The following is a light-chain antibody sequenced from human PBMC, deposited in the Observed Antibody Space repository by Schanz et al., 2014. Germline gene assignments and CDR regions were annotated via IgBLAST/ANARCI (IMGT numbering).Light chain of an antibody. J-gene: IGLJ2*01. CDR3: SSYAGSKNLV. Sequence: QSALTQPASVSGSPGQSITISCTGTSSDVGGYNSVSWYQQLPGKAPKLMIYDASNRPSGVSNRFSGSKSAYTASLTISGLQAEDEADYYCSSYAGSKNLVFGGGTKLTVL. CDR2: DAS. CDR1: SSDVGGYNS. V-gene: IGLV2-14*03.